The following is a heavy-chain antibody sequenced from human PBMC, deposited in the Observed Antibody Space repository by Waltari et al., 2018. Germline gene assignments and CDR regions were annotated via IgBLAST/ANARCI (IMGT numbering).Heavy chain of an antibody. J-gene: IGHJ6*02. D-gene: IGHD4-17*01. CDR3: AKSQADYVDYYGMAV. CDR1: GASISSGNC. V-gene: IGHV4-4*02. Sequence: QVQLQESGPRLVKPSETLSLTCAVSGASISSGNCWSWVRKSPEKGLEWIGEIFHTGSSIYNPSLESRVTISVDKSNNQFSLNLKSVTAADTAVYYCAKSQADYVDYYGMAVWGQGTTVTVSS. CDR2: IFHTGSS.